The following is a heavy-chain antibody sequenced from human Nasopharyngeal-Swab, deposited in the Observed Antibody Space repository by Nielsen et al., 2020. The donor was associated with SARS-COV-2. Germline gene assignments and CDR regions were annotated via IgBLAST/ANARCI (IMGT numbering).Heavy chain of an antibody. CDR3: ARDQGGYSSSPGAFDI. CDR1: GGTFSSDA. J-gene: IGHJ3*02. D-gene: IGHD6-6*01. Sequence: SVKVSCKAAGGTFSSDAISWVRQAPGQGLEWMGGIIPILGIANDAQKCQGRVTITADKSTSTAHMELSSLRSEDTAVYYCARDQGGYSSSPGAFDIWGQGTMVTVSS. CDR2: IIPILGIA. V-gene: IGHV1-69*10.